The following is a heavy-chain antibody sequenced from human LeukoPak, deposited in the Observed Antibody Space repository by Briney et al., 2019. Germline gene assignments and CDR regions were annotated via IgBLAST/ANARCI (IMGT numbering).Heavy chain of an antibody. V-gene: IGHV5-51*01. Sequence: GESLKISCKGSGYSFTSYWIGWVRQMPGKGLEWMGIIYPGDSDTRYSPSFQGQVTISADKSISTAYLQWGSLKASGTAMYYCARRRPCTSTTCYSFDYWGQGTLVTVSS. CDR3: ARRRPCTSTTCYSFDY. D-gene: IGHD2-2*02. CDR2: IYPGDSDT. J-gene: IGHJ4*02. CDR1: GYSFTSYW.